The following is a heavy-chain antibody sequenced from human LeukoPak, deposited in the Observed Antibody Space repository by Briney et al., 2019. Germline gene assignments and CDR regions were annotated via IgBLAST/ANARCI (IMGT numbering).Heavy chain of an antibody. CDR3: ARRRYCSSTNCYIGFDY. D-gene: IGHD2-2*02. J-gene: IGHJ4*02. CDR2: IYYSGTT. V-gene: IGHV4-39*01. CDR1: GGSISSSNYS. Sequence: SSETLSLTCIVSGGSISSSNYSWGWIRQPPGKGLEWIGNIYYSGTTYYNPSLMSRVNISLDTSKNQFSLELSSVTAADTAVYHCARRRYCSSTNCYIGFDYWGQGTLVTVSS.